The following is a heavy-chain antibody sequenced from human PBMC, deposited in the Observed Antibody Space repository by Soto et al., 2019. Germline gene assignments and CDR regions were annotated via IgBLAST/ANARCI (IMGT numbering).Heavy chain of an antibody. CDR2: ITSSRGYI. V-gene: IGHV3-21*01. D-gene: IGHD5-18*01. CDR3: ARGAGAAINDY. CDR1: GFTFSAYD. J-gene: IGHJ4*02. Sequence: GGSLRLSCEASGFTFSAYDMNWVRQAPGKGLEWVSSITSSRGYIYYADSVKGRFNISRGNAKKSLYLQMNSLRAEDTAVYYCARGAGAAINDYWGQGTLVTVSS.